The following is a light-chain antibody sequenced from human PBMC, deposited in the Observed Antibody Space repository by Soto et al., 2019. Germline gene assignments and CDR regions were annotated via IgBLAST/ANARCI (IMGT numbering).Light chain of an antibody. CDR3: SSYSSSSALDVI. CDR1: NRDVGGYNY. V-gene: IGLV2-14*01. CDR2: EVT. Sequence: QSVLAQPASVSGSRGQSITISCAGTNRDVGGYNYVSWYQQYPGKAPKLIIYEVTYRPSGVSNRFSGSKSGNTASLTISGLQAEDEADYYCSSYSSSSALDVIFGGGTKLTVL. J-gene: IGLJ2*01.